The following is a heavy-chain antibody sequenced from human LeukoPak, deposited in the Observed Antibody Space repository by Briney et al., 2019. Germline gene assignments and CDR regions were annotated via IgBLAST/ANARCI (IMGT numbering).Heavy chain of an antibody. Sequence: PGGSLRLSCAASGFTFDDYGMSWVRQVPGKGLEWVSGINWNGGSTGNADSVKGRFTISRDNAKNSLYLQMNSLRAEDTAVYYCARDPHQYYDILTGYYYYYMDVWGKGTTVTVSS. D-gene: IGHD3-9*01. CDR3: ARDPHQYYDILTGYYYYYMDV. J-gene: IGHJ6*03. CDR1: GFTFDDYG. V-gene: IGHV3-20*04. CDR2: INWNGGST.